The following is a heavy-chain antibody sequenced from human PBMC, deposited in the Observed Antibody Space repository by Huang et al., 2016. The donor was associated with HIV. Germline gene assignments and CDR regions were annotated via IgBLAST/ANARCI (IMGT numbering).Heavy chain of an antibody. Sequence: QVQLGESGGGVVQPEKSLRLSCAASGFDFSSYAMNWVRQDPGKGTQWWAVISNDGNNMYYSDSVNGRFISVRDNSKNTLYLQMNSLRGEDTAIYYCARGGILGTSWYRPFDYWGQGTLVTVSS. CDR2: ISNDGNNM. V-gene: IGHV3-30-3*01. CDR3: ARGGILGTSWYRPFDY. J-gene: IGHJ4*02. CDR1: GFDFSSYA. D-gene: IGHD6-13*01.